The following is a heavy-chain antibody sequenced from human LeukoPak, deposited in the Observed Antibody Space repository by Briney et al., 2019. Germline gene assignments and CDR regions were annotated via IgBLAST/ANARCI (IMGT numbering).Heavy chain of an antibody. CDR3: ARDLLEIAADSYFDY. CDR2: ITSSSSYI. D-gene: IGHD6-13*01. V-gene: IGHV3-21*01. CDR1: GFTFSNYW. J-gene: IGHJ4*02. Sequence: GGSLRLSCVASGFTFSNYWMSWVRHAPGKGLEWISSITSSSSYIYYADSVKGRFTISRDNAKNSLFLQMNSLRAEDTAVYYCARDLLEIAADSYFDYWGQGTLVTVSS.